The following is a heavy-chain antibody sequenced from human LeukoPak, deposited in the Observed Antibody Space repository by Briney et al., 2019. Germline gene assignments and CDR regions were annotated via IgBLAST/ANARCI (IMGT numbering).Heavy chain of an antibody. CDR3: ARSYGAYLPHYFDL. CDR2: IHPGESDL. Sequence: GASLKISCTTPGSPFTNYWVAWVRQMPGKGLECIGVIHPGESDLRYRPSFRGQVTISADKSISTAYLQWTSLRASDSAIYYCARSYGAYLPHYFDLWGQGTLVTVSS. D-gene: IGHD4/OR15-4a*01. CDR1: GSPFTNYW. V-gene: IGHV5-51*01. J-gene: IGHJ4*02.